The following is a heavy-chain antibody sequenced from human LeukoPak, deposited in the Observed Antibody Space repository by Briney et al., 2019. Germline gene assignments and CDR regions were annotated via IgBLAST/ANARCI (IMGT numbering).Heavy chain of an antibody. D-gene: IGHD6-19*01. CDR2: IDPSDSYT. V-gene: IGHV5-10-1*01. Sequence: GESLKISGKGSGYSFTSYWISWVRQMPGKGLEWMGRIDPSDSYTNYSPSFQGHVTISADKSISTAYLQWSSLKASDTAMYYCARLNSNSIAVADWGFDYWGQGTLVTVSS. CDR3: ARLNSNSIAVADWGFDY. CDR1: GYSFTSYW. J-gene: IGHJ4*02.